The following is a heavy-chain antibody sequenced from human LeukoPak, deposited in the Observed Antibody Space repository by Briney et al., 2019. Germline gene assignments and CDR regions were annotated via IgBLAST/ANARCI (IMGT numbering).Heavy chain of an antibody. CDR1: GFTFSTSA. CDR3: ARDLESGSYEHYFDS. V-gene: IGHV3-21*06. D-gene: IGHD1-26*01. Sequence: GGSLRLSCAASGFTFSTSAMNWVRQAPGKGLEWVSSINNVRSHIYYADSVRGRFTISRDNANNVLYLQMNSLRAEDTAVYYCARDLESGSYEHYFDSWGQGTLVTDSS. J-gene: IGHJ4*02. CDR2: INNVRSHI.